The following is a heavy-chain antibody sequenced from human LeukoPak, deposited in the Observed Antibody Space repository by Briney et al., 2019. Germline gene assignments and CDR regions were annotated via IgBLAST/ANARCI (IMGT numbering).Heavy chain of an antibody. Sequence: SETLSLTCIVSGGSISSYYWSWIRQPPGKGLEWIGYIYYSGSTNYNPSLKSRVTISVDTSKNQFSLKLSSVTAADTAVYYCARDGELNDAFDIWGQGTMVTVSS. CDR2: IYYSGST. CDR3: ARDGELNDAFDI. D-gene: IGHD1-7*01. V-gene: IGHV4-59*01. J-gene: IGHJ3*02. CDR1: GGSISSYY.